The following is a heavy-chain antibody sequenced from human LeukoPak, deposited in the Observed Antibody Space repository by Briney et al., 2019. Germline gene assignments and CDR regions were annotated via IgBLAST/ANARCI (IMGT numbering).Heavy chain of an antibody. Sequence: GGSLRLSCAASGFTFSDYYMSWIRQAPGKGLEWVSYISSSGSTIYYADSVKGRFTISRDNAKNSLYLQMNSLRAEDTAVYYCARAQSYYDFWSGSYYFDYWGQGTLVTVSS. J-gene: IGHJ4*02. D-gene: IGHD3-3*01. CDR2: ISSSGSTI. CDR1: GFTFSDYY. V-gene: IGHV3-11*01. CDR3: ARAQSYYDFWSGSYYFDY.